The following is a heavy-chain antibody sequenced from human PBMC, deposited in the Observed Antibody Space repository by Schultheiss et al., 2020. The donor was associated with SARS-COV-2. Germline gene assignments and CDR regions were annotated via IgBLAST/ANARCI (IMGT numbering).Heavy chain of an antibody. CDR1: GFTFSNYA. V-gene: IGHV3-15*01. CDR2: IKSKTDGGTT. CDR3: ARTFGSHPSPFDY. Sequence: GGSLRLSCAASGFTFSNYAMTWVRQAPGKGLEWVGRIKSKTDGGTTDYAAPVKGRFTISRDDSKNTLYLQMNSLRAEDTAVYYCARTFGSHPSPFDYWGQGTLVTVSS. J-gene: IGHJ4*02. D-gene: IGHD1-26*01.